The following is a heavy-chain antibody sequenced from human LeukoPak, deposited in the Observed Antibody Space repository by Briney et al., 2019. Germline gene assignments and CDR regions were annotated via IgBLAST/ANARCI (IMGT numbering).Heavy chain of an antibody. CDR3: ASASIALAGYDAFDI. CDR1: GFTFSDYN. V-gene: IGHV3-11*04. Sequence: GGSLRLSCAASGFTFSDYNMSWIRQAPGKGLERVSYISSSGSTIYYADSVKGRFTISRDNAKNSLYLQMNSLRAEDLAVYYCASASIALAGYDAFDIWGQVTMVAVSS. D-gene: IGHD6-19*01. CDR2: ISSSGSTI. J-gene: IGHJ3*02.